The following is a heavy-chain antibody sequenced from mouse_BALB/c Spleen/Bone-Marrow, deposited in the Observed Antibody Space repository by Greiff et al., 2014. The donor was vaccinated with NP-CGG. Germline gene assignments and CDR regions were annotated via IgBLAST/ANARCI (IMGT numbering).Heavy chain of an antibody. V-gene: IGHV1-4*01. CDR3: ALANWDIGGPFAY. CDR2: INPSSGYT. Sequence: VQLQQSGAELARPGASVKMSCKASGYTFTSYTMHWVKQRLGQGLEWIGYINPSSGYTNYNQKFKDKATLTADKSSSTAYMQLSSLTSEDSAVYYCALANWDIGGPFAYWGQGTLVTVSA. CDR1: GYTFTSYT. J-gene: IGHJ3*01. D-gene: IGHD4-1*01.